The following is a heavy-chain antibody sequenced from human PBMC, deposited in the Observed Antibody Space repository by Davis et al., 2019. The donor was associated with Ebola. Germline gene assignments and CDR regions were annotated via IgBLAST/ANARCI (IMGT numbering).Heavy chain of an antibody. CDR2: INHSGST. J-gene: IGHJ6*02. CDR1: GGSFSGYY. Sequence: MPSETLSLTCAVYGGSFSGYYWSWIRQPPGKGLEWIGEINHSGSTSYNPSLKSRVTISVDTSKNQFSLKLSSVTAADTAVYYCAREKYGGNDLYYYYYAMDVWGQGTTVTVSS. V-gene: IGHV4-34*01. CDR3: AREKYGGNDLYYYYYAMDV. D-gene: IGHD4-23*01.